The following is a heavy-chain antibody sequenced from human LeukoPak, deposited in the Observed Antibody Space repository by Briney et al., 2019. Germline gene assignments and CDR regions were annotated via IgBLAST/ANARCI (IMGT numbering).Heavy chain of an antibody. J-gene: IGHJ3*02. CDR3: AKDRVILSGVQLWFDAFDI. V-gene: IGHV3-23*01. CDR2: ISGSGGST. D-gene: IGHD5-18*01. CDR1: GFTFSNYA. Sequence: GGSLRLSCAASGFTFSNYAMSWVRQAPGKGLEWVSGISGSGGSTYYADSVKGRFTISRDNSKNTLYLQMNSLRAEDTAVYYCAKDRVILSGVQLWFDAFDIWGQGTMVTVSS.